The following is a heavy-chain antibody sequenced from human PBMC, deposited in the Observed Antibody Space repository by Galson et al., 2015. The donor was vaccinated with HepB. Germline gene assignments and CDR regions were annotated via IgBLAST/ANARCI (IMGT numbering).Heavy chain of an antibody. V-gene: IGHV6-1*01. CDR3: ARAWTSRPSTRQTDHFDY. D-gene: IGHD1-1*01. Sequence: CAISGDSVSSRTASWNWIRQSPSRGLEWLGRTYYRSKWYNEYATSVEGRININPDTTENHFSLHLNSVTPEDTAIYYCARAWTSRPSTRQTDHFDYWGQGTLVTVSS. CDR1: GDSVSSRTAS. CDR2: TYYRSKWYN. J-gene: IGHJ4*02.